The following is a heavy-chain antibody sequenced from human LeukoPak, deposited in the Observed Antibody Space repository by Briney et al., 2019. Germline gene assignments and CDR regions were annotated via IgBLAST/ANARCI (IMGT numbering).Heavy chain of an antibody. CDR2: FDPEDGET. CDR1: GGTFSSYA. V-gene: IGHV1-24*01. Sequence: ASVKVSCKASGGTFSSYAISWVRQAPGKGLEWMGGFDPEDGETIYAQKFQGRVTMTEDTSTDTAYMELSSLRSEDTAVYYCATNRRQGFGELRNYWGQGTLVTVSS. CDR3: ATNRRQGFGELRNY. J-gene: IGHJ4*02. D-gene: IGHD3-10*01.